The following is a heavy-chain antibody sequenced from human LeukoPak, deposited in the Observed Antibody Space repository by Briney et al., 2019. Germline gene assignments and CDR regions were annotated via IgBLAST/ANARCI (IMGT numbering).Heavy chain of an antibody. Sequence: GGSLRLSCAASGFTFSSYSMNWVRQAPGKGLEWVSSISSSSSYIYYADSVKGRFTISRDNAKNSLYLQMNSLRAEDTAVYYCARDHSRYYDFWSGYYLDVWAKGPRSPSP. D-gene: IGHD3-3*01. CDR1: GFTFSSYS. V-gene: IGHV3-21*01. CDR3: ARDHSRYYDFWSGYYLDV. CDR2: ISSSSSYI. J-gene: IGHJ6*03.